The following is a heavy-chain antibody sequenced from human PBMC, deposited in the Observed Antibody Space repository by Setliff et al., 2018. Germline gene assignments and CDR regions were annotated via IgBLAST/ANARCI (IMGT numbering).Heavy chain of an antibody. V-gene: IGHV7-4-1*02. CDR3: ARASRFATIVWKGDYYMDV. J-gene: IGHJ6*03. CDR1: GYSFSTYA. CDR2: INTNTGNP. Sequence: ASVKVSCKASGYSFSTYAMSWIRQAPGQGLEWMGWINTNTGNPSYAQGFTGRFVFSLDTSVSTAYLQISSLKPEDTAMYYCARASRFATIVWKGDYYMDVWGKGTTGTV. D-gene: IGHD3-16*02.